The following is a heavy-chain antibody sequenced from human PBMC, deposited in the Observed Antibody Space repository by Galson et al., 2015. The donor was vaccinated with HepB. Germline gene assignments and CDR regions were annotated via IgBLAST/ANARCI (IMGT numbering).Heavy chain of an antibody. J-gene: IGHJ4*02. CDR3: ARDYCGGGSCQDY. V-gene: IGHV3-23*01. CDR2: ISGSDGGT. Sequence: SLRLSCAASGFTFNSYDMSWVRQAPGKGLEWVSSISGSDGGTKHADSVKGRFTISRDNSKNTLYLQMNSLRAEDTAVYYCARDYCGGGSCQDYWGQGTLVTVSS. CDR1: GFTFNSYD. D-gene: IGHD2-15*01.